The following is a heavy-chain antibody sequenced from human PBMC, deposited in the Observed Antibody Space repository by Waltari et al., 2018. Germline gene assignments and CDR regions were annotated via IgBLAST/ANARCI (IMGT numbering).Heavy chain of an antibody. J-gene: IGHJ4*02. CDR1: GGSFSDYY. V-gene: IGHV4-34*01. Sequence: QVQLQQWGAGLLKPSETLSLTCAVYGGSFSDYYWRLIRQPPGKGLEWIGEINHSGSTNYNPSLKSRVTISADTSKNQFSLKLSSVTAADTAVYYCARAGLTFYNDGSGSIDYWGQGTLVTVSS. D-gene: IGHD3-22*01. CDR2: INHSGST. CDR3: ARAGLTFYNDGSGSIDY.